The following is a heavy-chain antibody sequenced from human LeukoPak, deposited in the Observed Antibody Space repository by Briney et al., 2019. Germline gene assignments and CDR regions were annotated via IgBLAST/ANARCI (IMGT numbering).Heavy chain of an antibody. V-gene: IGHV4-59*01. CDR1: GGSISSYY. J-gene: IGHJ4*02. Sequence: PSETLSLTCTVSGGSISSYYWSWIRQPPGEGLEWIGYIYYSGSIDYNPSLKSRVTISVDTSKNQFSLNLSSVTAADTAVYYCARGGRDDYNPFDYWGQGTLVTVSS. CDR3: ARGGRDDYNPFDY. CDR2: IYYSGSI. D-gene: IGHD5-24*01.